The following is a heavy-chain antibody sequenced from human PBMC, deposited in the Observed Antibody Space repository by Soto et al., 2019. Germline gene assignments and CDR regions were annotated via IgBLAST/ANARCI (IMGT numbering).Heavy chain of an antibody. D-gene: IGHD3-10*01. Sequence: EVQLLESGGGLVQPGGSLRLSCAASGFTFSSYAMSWVRQAPGKGLEWVSAISGSGGSTYYADSVKGRFTISRDNSKNTLYQQMNSLRAEDTALYYCAKDMGRSLVRTDIPRGVFDYWGQGTLVTVSS. CDR1: GFTFSSYA. J-gene: IGHJ4*02. CDR3: AKDMGRSLVRTDIPRGVFDY. CDR2: ISGSGGST. V-gene: IGHV3-23*01.